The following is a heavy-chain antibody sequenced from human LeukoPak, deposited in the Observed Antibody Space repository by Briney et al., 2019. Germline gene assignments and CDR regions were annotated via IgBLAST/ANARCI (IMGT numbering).Heavy chain of an antibody. CDR1: GVSSSSSY. V-gene: IGHV4-59*01. Sequence: SETLSLTCTVSGVSSSSSYWSWIRQPPGKGLEWIGYIYYSGSTNYNPSLKSRVTISVDTSKNQFSLKLSSVTAADTAVYYCAREIAVAGTRWFDPWGQGTLVTVSS. D-gene: IGHD6-19*01. CDR2: IYYSGST. CDR3: AREIAVAGTRWFDP. J-gene: IGHJ5*02.